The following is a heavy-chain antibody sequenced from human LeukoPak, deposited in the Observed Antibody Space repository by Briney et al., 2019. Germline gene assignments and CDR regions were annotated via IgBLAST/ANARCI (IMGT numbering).Heavy chain of an antibody. CDR1: GGSISSSNW. J-gene: IGHJ5*02. CDR3: ATRYGSGSYYRNFWFDP. V-gene: IGHV4-4*02. Sequence: PSGTLSLTCAVSGGSISSSNWWSWVRQPPGKGLXXXXXIYHSGSTNYNPSLKSRVTISVDKSKNQFSLKLSSVTAADTAVYYCATRYGSGSYYRNFWFDPWGQGTLVTVSS. D-gene: IGHD3-10*01. CDR2: IYHSGST.